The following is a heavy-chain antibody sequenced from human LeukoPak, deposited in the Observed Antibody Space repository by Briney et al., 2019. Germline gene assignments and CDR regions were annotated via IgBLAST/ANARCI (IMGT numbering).Heavy chain of an antibody. CDR2: ISGSGGST. CDR3: AKDSPTYYYGSGSSDYYFDY. Sequence: GGSLRLSCAASGFTFSSCAMSWVRQAPGKGLEWVSAISGSGGSTYYADSVKGRFTISRDNSKNTLYLQMNSLRAEDTAVYYCAKDSPTYYYGSGSSDYYFDYWGQGTLVTVSS. V-gene: IGHV3-23*01. D-gene: IGHD3-10*01. J-gene: IGHJ4*02. CDR1: GFTFSSCA.